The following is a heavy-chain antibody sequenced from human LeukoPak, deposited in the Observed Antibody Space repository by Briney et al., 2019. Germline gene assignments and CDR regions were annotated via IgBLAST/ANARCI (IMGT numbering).Heavy chain of an antibody. V-gene: IGHV1-18*01. CDR3: ARDHDYVWGSYRTHPPDY. J-gene: IGHJ4*02. CDR1: GYTFTSYG. CDR2: ISAYNGNT. D-gene: IGHD3-16*02. Sequence: ASVKVSCKASGYTFTSYGISWVRQAPGQGLEWMGWISAYNGNTNYAQKLQGRVTMTTDTSTSTAYMELRSLRSDDTAVYYCARDHDYVWGSYRTHPPDYWGQGTLVTVSS.